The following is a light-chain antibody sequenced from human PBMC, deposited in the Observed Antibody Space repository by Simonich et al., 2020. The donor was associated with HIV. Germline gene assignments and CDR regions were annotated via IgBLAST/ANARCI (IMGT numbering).Light chain of an antibody. CDR3: QSADTSGTYRV. CDR1: ALPNQY. V-gene: IGLV3-25*03. CDR2: KDS. J-gene: IGLJ3*02. Sequence: SYELTQPPSVSVSPGQTARIPCSGDALPNQYAYWFQQKPGKAPVLVICKDSERPSGIPERCSGSSSGTTVTLTISGVQAEDEADYYCQSADTSGTYRVFGGGTKLTVL.